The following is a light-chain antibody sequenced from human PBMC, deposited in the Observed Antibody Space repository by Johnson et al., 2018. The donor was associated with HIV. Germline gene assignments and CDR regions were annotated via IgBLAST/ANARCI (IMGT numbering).Light chain of an antibody. CDR3: GTWDSSLSVYV. J-gene: IGLJ1*01. CDR2: DND. V-gene: IGLV1-51*01. Sequence: SVLTQPPSVSAAPGQKVTISCSGSSSNVGSNSVSWYRHFPETAPKVLIYDNDKLPSGIPYRFSCSKSGTSATLGITGLQTGDEADYYCGTWDSSLSVYVFGTGTKVTVL. CDR1: SSNVGSNS.